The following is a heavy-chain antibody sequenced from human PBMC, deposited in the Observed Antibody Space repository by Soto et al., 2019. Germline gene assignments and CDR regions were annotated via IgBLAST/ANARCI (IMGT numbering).Heavy chain of an antibody. Sequence: ASVKVSCKASGGTLNNYAINWVRQAPGQGLEWMGGILPVSAPPDYAQKFQGRVSITADHSTSTVYMELSRLKSDDAAVYFCATDSNYDVSNSSWGQGTLVTVSS. J-gene: IGHJ5*02. D-gene: IGHD3-3*01. V-gene: IGHV1-69*13. CDR1: GGTLNNYA. CDR3: ATDSNYDVSNSS. CDR2: ILPVSAPP.